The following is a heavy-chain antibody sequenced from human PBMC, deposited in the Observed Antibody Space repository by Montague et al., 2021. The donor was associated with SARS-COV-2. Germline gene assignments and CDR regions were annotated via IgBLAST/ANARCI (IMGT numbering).Heavy chain of an antibody. Sequence: SETLSLTCTVSGGSFNFYYWSWLRQSPRSGLEWLAEINHSGTANYNPSLNSRVSISVDTSKNQFTLKLTSVTAADTAMYYCAKEREAVGAARTLVAFELLGEVTMVTVYS. D-gene: IGHD1-26*01. CDR3: AKEREAVGAARTLVAFEL. J-gene: IGHJ3*01. CDR2: INHSGTA. V-gene: IGHV4-34*01. CDR1: GGSFNFYY.